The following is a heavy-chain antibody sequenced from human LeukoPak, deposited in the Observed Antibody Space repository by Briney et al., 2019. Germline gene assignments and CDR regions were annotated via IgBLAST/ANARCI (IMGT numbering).Heavy chain of an antibody. V-gene: IGHV4-59*08. J-gene: IGHJ4*02. CDR2: IYYSDST. Sequence: SDSLSLTCTVSGDSISSHYLSWIRQPPGKALEWMGSIYYSDSTNYNRSIISRVNISVDTSKNQFSLKLSSVTAADTAVNYCARRSCSGGRCYYAYWGQGTLVTVSS. D-gene: IGHD2-15*01. CDR3: ARRSCSGGRCYYAY. CDR1: GDSISSHY.